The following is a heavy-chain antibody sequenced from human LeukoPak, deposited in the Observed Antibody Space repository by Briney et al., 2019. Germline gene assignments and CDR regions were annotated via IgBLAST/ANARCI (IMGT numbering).Heavy chain of an antibody. CDR2: ISSSSTTI. Sequence: GGSLRLSCAASGFTFSSYSINWVRQAPGKGLEWVPYISSSSTTIYQADSVKGRFTISRDNAKNSLYLQMNSLRDEDTAVYYCAKGITGGRTGFDYWGQGTLVTVSS. D-gene: IGHD7-27*01. V-gene: IGHV3-48*02. CDR3: AKGITGGRTGFDY. CDR1: GFTFSSYS. J-gene: IGHJ4*02.